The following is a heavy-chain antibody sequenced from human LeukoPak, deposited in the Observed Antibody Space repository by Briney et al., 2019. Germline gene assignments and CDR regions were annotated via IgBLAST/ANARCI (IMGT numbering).Heavy chain of an antibody. CDR3: TTAKNDY. CDR1: GFTFSSYS. J-gene: IGHJ4*02. Sequence: GGSLRLSCAASGFTFSSYSMSWVRQAPGKGLEWVSSISSSSSYIYYADSVKGRFTISRDNARNSLFLQMNSLRAEDTAVYYCTTAKNDYWGQGTLVTVFS. V-gene: IGHV3-21*01. CDR2: ISSSSSYI.